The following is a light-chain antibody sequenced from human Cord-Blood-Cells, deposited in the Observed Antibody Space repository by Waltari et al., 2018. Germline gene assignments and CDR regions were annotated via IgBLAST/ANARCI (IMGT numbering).Light chain of an antibody. CDR1: SSDVGGYTY. CDR3: SSYAGSNNYV. Sequence: QSALTPPPSAAGSPGQSVTISCTGTSSDVGGYTYVSLYQQHPGKAPKLMIYEVSKRPSGVPDRFSGSKSGNTASLTVSGLQAEDEADYYCSSYAGSNNYVFGTGTKVTVL. J-gene: IGLJ1*01. CDR2: EVS. V-gene: IGLV2-8*01.